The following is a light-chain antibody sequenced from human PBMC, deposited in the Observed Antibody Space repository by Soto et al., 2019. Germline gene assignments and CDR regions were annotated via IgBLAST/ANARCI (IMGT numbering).Light chain of an antibody. CDR1: QSVSSN. V-gene: IGKV3-11*01. CDR3: QQRSNWPVT. CDR2: DAS. Sequence: EIVMTQSPATLSVSPGERATLSCRASQSVSSNLAWYQQKPGQAPRLLIYDASNRATGIPARFSGSGSGTDFTLTISSLEPEDFAVYYCQQRSNWPVTCGQGTKGDIK. J-gene: IGKJ1*01.